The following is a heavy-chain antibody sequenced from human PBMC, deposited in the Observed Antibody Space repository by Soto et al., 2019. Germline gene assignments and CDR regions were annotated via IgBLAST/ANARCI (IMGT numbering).Heavy chain of an antibody. CDR3: ARHGLLDLLKGYRYGIGY. J-gene: IGHJ4*02. CDR2: IDYSVSA. CDR1: GSAISGIGYC. V-gene: IGHV4-39*01. Sequence: PSGPRRFPGTVFGSAISGIGYCWGRSRQRPGKGVEWIGSIDYSVSAYYNPSLKRRVTISGDTSKNQFCLKLGSVTAADTAVYECARHGLLDLLKGYRYGIGYRGQR. D-gene: IGHD5-18*01.